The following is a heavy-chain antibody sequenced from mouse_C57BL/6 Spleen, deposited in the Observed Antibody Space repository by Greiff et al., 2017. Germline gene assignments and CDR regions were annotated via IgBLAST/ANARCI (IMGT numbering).Heavy chain of an antibody. CDR3: VRHGNSNHYFDY. Sequence: EVMLVESGGGLVQPKGSLKLSCAASGFSFNTYAMNWVRQAPGKGLEWVARIRSKSNNYATYYADSVKDRFTISRDDSESMLYLQMNNLKTEDTAMYYCVRHGNSNHYFDYWGQGTTLTVSS. CDR1: GFSFNTYA. V-gene: IGHV10-1*01. J-gene: IGHJ2*01. D-gene: IGHD2-5*01. CDR2: IRSKSNNYAT.